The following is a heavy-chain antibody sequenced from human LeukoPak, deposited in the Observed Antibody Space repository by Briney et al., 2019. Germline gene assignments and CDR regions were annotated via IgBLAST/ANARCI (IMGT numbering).Heavy chain of an antibody. CDR2: INPSGGST. Sequence: ASVKVSCKASGYTFTGYYMHWVRQAPGQGLEWVGIINPSGGSTSYAQKFQGRVTMTRDTSTSTIYMELSSLRSEDTAVYYCARDKTDSSTYSWFDPWGQGTLVTVSS. V-gene: IGHV1-46*01. J-gene: IGHJ5*02. CDR3: ARDKTDSSTYSWFDP. CDR1: GYTFTGYY. D-gene: IGHD6-13*01.